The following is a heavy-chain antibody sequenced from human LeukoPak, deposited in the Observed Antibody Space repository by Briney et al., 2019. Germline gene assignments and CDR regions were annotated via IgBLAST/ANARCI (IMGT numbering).Heavy chain of an antibody. V-gene: IGHV3-9*01. Sequence: GGSLRLPCAASGFTFSSYGMHWVRQAPGKGLEWVSGISWNSGTIVYADAVKGRFTISRDNAKNSLYLQMNSLRAEDTAVYYCARNSNNWYYFDWGQGALVTVSS. CDR1: GFTFSSYG. CDR3: ARNSNNWYYFD. CDR2: ISWNSGTI. J-gene: IGHJ4*02. D-gene: IGHD2/OR15-2a*01.